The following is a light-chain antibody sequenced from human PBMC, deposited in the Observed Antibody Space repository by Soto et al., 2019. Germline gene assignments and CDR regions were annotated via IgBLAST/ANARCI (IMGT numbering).Light chain of an antibody. J-gene: IGKJ1*01. CDR2: WAS. CDR1: QSVLYNSNNKNY. Sequence: DIVMTQSPDSLAVSLGDRATINCKSSQSVLYNSNNKNYLAWYPQKPGQPPKLLIYWASTRESGVPDRFSGGGSGTDFTLTITSLQAEDVAVYYCQQYYSTPWTFGQGTKVEIK. CDR3: QQYYSTPWT. V-gene: IGKV4-1*01.